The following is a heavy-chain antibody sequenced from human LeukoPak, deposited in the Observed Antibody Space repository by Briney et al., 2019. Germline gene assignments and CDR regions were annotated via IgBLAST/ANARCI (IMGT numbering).Heavy chain of an antibody. Sequence: PSETLSLTCAVYGGSFSGYYWSWIRQPPGKGLEWIGEINHSGSTNYNPSLKSRVTISVDTSKNQFSLKLSSVTAADTAAYYCARAKRVGSSWRWFDPWGQGTLVTVSS. V-gene: IGHV4-34*01. CDR1: GGSFSGYY. CDR3: ARAKRVGSSWRWFDP. CDR2: INHSGST. D-gene: IGHD6-13*01. J-gene: IGHJ5*02.